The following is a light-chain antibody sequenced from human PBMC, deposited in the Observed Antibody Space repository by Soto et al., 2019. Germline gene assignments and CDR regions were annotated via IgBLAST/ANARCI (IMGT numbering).Light chain of an antibody. Sequence: SYELTQPPSVSVSPGQTASITCSGDDLGSKFACWYQQKPGQSPVLVIYQDNKRPSGIPERFSGSNSGNTATLTISGTQPRDEADYYCQAWDIRVFGGGTKLTVL. V-gene: IGLV3-1*01. CDR3: QAWDIRV. J-gene: IGLJ3*02. CDR2: QDN. CDR1: DLGSKF.